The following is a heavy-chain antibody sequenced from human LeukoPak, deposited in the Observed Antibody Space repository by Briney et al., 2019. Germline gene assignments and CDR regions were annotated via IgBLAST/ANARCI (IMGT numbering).Heavy chain of an antibody. D-gene: IGHD2-21*02. V-gene: IGHV4-34*01. J-gene: IGHJ5*02. CDR1: GGSFSGYY. CDR2: INHSGST. CDR3: ASLVVVTARSKRAYWFDP. Sequence: SETLSLTCAVSGGSFSGYYWSWIRQPPGKGLEWIGEINHSGSTNYNPSLKSRVTISVDTSKNQFSLKLSSVTAADTAVYYCASLVVVTARSKRAYWFDPWGQGTLVTVSS.